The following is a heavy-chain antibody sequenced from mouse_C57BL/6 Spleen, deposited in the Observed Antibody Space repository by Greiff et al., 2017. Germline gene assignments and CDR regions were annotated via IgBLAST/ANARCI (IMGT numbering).Heavy chain of an antibody. CDR1: GFTFSHYG. Sequence: EVQLVESGGGLVKPGGSLKLSCAASGFTFSHYGMHWVRQAPEKGLEWVAYISSGSSTIYYADTVKGRFTISRDNAKNTLFLQMTSLRSEDTAMYYCARSIYYDYDYWGQGTLVTVSA. CDR2: ISSGSSTI. J-gene: IGHJ3*01. CDR3: ARSIYYDYDY. V-gene: IGHV5-17*01. D-gene: IGHD2-4*01.